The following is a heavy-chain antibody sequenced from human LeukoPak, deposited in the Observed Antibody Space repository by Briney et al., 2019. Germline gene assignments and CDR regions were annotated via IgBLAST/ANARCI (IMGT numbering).Heavy chain of an antibody. V-gene: IGHV4-34*01. CDR3: ARGGYETAYYYYYYMDV. CDR1: GGSFSGYY. J-gene: IGHJ6*03. Sequence: SETLSLTCAVYGGSFSGYYWSWIRQPPGKGLEWIGEINHSGSTNYNPSLKSRVTISVDTSKNQFSLKLSSVTAADTAVYYCARGGYETAYYYYYYMDVWGKGTTVTISS. CDR2: INHSGST. D-gene: IGHD5-18*01.